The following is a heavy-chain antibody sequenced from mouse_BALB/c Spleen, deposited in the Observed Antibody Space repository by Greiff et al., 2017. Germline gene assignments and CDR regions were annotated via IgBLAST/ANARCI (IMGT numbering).Heavy chain of an antibody. V-gene: IGHV1-67*01. CDR2: ISTYYGNT. D-gene: IGHD1-1*02. CDR1: GYTFTDYA. CDR3: ARKPGWLKEGYAMDY. J-gene: IGHJ4*01. Sequence: QVQLKESGPELVRPGVSVKISCKGSGYTFTDYAMHWVKQSHAKSLEWIGVISTYYGNTNYNQKFKGKATMTVDKSSSTAYMELARLTSEDSAIYYCARKPGWLKEGYAMDYWGQGTSVTVSS.